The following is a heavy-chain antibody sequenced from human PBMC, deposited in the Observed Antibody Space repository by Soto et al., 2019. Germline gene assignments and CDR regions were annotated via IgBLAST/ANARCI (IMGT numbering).Heavy chain of an antibody. Sequence: QVQLQESGPGLVEPSQTLSLTCTVSGGAIGSGSYYWTWIRQHPGKCLEWIGYIYHSGSTYYNPTLKGRATISIDTSKNQFAVKLTSVTAADTAVYYCARAEYGDYVVRYFDLRGRGTLVTVSS. CDR3: ARAEYGDYVVRYFDL. D-gene: IGHD4-17*01. CDR2: IYHSGST. V-gene: IGHV4-31*03. CDR1: GGAIGSGSYY. J-gene: IGHJ2*01.